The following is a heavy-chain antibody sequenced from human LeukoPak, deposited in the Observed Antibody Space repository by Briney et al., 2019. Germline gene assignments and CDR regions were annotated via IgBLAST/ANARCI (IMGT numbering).Heavy chain of an antibody. Sequence: GGSLRLSCAASGFTFSSYSMNWVRQAPGKGLEWVAFIRYDGSNKYYADSVKGRFTISRDNSKNTLYLQMNSLRAEDTAVYYCAKDGSYYGAPTGYWGQGTLVTVSS. CDR1: GFTFSSYS. J-gene: IGHJ4*02. D-gene: IGHD4-17*01. V-gene: IGHV3-30*02. CDR3: AKDGSYYGAPTGY. CDR2: IRYDGSNK.